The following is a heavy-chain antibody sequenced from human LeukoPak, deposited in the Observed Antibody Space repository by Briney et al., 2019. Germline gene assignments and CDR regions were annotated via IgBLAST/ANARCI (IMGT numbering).Heavy chain of an antibody. V-gene: IGHV3-48*01. CDR2: ISSSSSTI. D-gene: IGHD4-17*01. Sequence: PGGSLRLSCAASGFTFSSYSMNWVRQAPGKGLEWVSYISSSSSTIYYADSVKGRFTISRDNSKNTLFLQMNSLRAEDTAVYYCARDPDDYGDYSYFDYWGQGTLVTVSS. CDR3: ARDPDDYGDYSYFDY. J-gene: IGHJ4*02. CDR1: GFTFSSYS.